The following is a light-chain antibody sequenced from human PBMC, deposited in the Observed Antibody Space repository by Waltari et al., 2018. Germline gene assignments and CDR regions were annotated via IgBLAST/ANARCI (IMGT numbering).Light chain of an antibody. CDR3: QNYNSAPRT. V-gene: IGKV1-27*01. CDR2: AAS. J-gene: IGKJ1*01. CDR1: QGIRNY. Sequence: DIQMTQSPSSLSPSVGDRVTITCRARQGIRNYLAWYQQKPEKVPKLLIYAASSLKSGVPSRVSGSGSGTDFTLTISSLQPEDVATYYCQNYNSAPRTFGQAAKVEIK.